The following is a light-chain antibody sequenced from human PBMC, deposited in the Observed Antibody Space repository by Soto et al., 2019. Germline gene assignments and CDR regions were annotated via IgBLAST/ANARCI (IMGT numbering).Light chain of an antibody. CDR3: SSYTSSSTVV. V-gene: IGLV2-14*03. CDR1: SSDVGGYNY. Sequence: QSVLTQPASVSGSPGQSITISCTGTSSDVGGYNYVSWYQHHPGKAPKLVIYDVSDRPSGVSNRFSGSKSGNTASLTISGLQAEDEADFYCSSYTSSSTVVFGGGT. CDR2: DVS. J-gene: IGLJ2*01.